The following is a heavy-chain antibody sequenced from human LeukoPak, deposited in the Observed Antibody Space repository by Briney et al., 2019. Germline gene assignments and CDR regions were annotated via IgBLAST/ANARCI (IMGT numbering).Heavy chain of an antibody. CDR3: STEPRIRGGKSYY. J-gene: IGHJ4*02. Sequence: GGSLRLSCAASGFTLSSYAMSWVRQAPGKGLEWVGRIKSKTDDETTDYAAPVKGRFTISRDDSKNMLYLQMNSLKTEDTAVYYCSTEPRIRGGKSYYWGQGTLVTVSS. CDR2: IKSKTDDETT. D-gene: IGHD3-10*01. CDR1: GFTLSSYA. V-gene: IGHV3-15*01.